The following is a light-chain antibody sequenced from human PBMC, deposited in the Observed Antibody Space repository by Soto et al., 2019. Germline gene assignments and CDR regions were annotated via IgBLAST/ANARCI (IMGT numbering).Light chain of an antibody. J-gene: IGKJ1*01. CDR3: QQYDTYWT. CDR1: HSISSW. CDR2: KAS. Sequence: DIQMTQSPSTLSASVGDRVTITCRGSHSISSWLAWYQQKPGKAPNLLIYKASSLESGVPSRFSGSGSGTEFTLTISSLQPDDFATYYCQQYDTYWTFGQGTKVDIK. V-gene: IGKV1-5*03.